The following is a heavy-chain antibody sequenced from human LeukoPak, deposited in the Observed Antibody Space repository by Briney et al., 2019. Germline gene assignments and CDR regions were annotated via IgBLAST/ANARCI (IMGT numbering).Heavy chain of an antibody. CDR2: IYYSGST. J-gene: IGHJ6*04. Sequence: SETLSLTCTVSGGSISSYYWSWIRQPPGKGLEWIGYIYYSGSTNYNPSLKSRVTTSVDASKNQFSLKLSSVTAADTAVYYCARDRGRLGSNYYYGMDVWGKGTTVTVSS. CDR1: GGSISSYY. V-gene: IGHV4-59*01. CDR3: ARDRGRLGSNYYYGMDV. D-gene: IGHD3-10*01.